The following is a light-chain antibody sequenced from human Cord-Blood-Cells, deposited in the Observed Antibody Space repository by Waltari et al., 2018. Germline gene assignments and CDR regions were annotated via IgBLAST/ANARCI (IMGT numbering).Light chain of an antibody. Sequence: DIQMPQSPSSLSASVGDRVTITCRASQSISSYLNWCQQKPGKAPKLLIYAASSLQSGVPSRFSGSGTGTDFTLTISNLQPEDFATYYCQQSYSTLWTFGQGTKVEIK. J-gene: IGKJ1*01. CDR3: QQSYSTLWT. CDR2: AAS. CDR1: QSISSY. V-gene: IGKV1-39*01.